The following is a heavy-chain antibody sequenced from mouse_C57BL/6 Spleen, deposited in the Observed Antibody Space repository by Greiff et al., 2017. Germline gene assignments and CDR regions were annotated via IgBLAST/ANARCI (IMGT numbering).Heavy chain of an antibody. V-gene: IGHV5-16*01. CDR3: ARDRGYGSSFHFDY. Sequence: EVHLVESEGGLVQPGRSMKLSCTASGFTFSDYYMAWVRQVPEKGLEWVANINYDGSSTYYLDSLKSRFIISRDNAKNILYLQMSSLKSEDTATYYCARDRGYGSSFHFDYWGQGTTLTVSS. CDR1: GFTFSDYY. J-gene: IGHJ2*01. CDR2: INYDGSST. D-gene: IGHD1-1*01.